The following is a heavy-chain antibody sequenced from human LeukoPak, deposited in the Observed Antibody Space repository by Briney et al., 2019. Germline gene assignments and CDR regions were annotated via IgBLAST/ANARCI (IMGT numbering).Heavy chain of an antibody. CDR1: GFTFSSYA. D-gene: IGHD2-2*01. Sequence: GGSLRLSCAASGFTFSSYAMSWVRQAPGKGLEWVSAISGSGGSTYYADSVKGRFTISRDNSKNTLYLQMNSLRAEDTAVYYCAKDHCSSTSCPQGAFDIWGQGTMVTVSS. CDR3: AKDHCSSTSCPQGAFDI. V-gene: IGHV3-23*01. CDR2: ISGSGGST. J-gene: IGHJ3*02.